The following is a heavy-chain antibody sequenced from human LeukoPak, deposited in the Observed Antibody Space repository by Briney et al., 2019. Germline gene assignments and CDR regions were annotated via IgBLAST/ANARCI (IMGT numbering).Heavy chain of an antibody. Sequence: GGSLRLSCAASGFTFSSYSMNWVRQAPGKGPEWVSYISSSSNTIYYADSVKGRFTISRDNAKNSLYLQMNSLRAEDTAVYYCARGAYYYEDWGQGTLVTVSS. J-gene: IGHJ4*02. CDR3: ARGAYYYED. CDR1: GFTFSSYS. V-gene: IGHV3-48*01. D-gene: IGHD3-22*01. CDR2: ISSSSNTI.